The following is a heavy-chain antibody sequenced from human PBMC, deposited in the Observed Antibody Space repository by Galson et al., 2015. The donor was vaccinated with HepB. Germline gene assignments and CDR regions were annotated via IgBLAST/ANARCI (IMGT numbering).Heavy chain of an antibody. V-gene: IGHV3-30-3*01. J-gene: IGHJ4*02. Sequence: SLRLSCAASGFTFSSYAMHWVRQAPGKGLEWVAVISYDGSNKYYADSVKGRFTISRDNSKNTLYLQMNSLRAEDTAVYYCASDTPELPVPAYYFDYWGQGTLVTVSS. CDR3: ASDTPELPVPAYYFDY. D-gene: IGHD2-21*01. CDR1: GFTFSSYA. CDR2: ISYDGSNK.